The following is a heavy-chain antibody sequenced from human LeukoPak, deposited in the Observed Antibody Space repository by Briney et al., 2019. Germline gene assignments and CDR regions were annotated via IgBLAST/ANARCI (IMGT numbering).Heavy chain of an antibody. V-gene: IGHV3-30*02. J-gene: IGHJ4*02. CDR1: IFTFSTYG. CDR3: AKDLLRQNSGSYGY. D-gene: IGHD1-26*01. CDR2: IRYDGNNK. Sequence: GGSLRLSCTASIFTFSTYGMHWVRQAPGKGLEWVAFIRYDGNNKYYADSVKGRFTISRDNSKNTLYLQMNSLRAEDTAVYYCAKDLLRQNSGSYGYWGQGTLVTVSS.